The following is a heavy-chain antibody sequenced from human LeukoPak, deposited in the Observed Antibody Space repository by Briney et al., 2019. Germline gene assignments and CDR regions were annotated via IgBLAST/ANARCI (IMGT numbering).Heavy chain of an antibody. CDR3: ASAFSSGYYYYYYYIDV. Sequence: ASVKVSCKASGGTFSSYAISWVRQAPGQGLEWMGGIIPIFGTVNYAQMFQGRVTITTDESTSTAYMELSSLRSEDTAVYYCASAFSSGYYYYYYYIDVWGKETKVTVSS. V-gene: IGHV1-69*05. CDR2: IIPIFGTV. J-gene: IGHJ6*03. CDR1: GGTFSSYA. D-gene: IGHD3-22*01.